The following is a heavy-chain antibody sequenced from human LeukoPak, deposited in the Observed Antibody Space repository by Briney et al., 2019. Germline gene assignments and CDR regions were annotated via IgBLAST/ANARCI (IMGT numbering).Heavy chain of an antibody. CDR3: ARDVSMFIGGGDS. J-gene: IGHJ4*02. CDR1: GFSFSTFA. V-gene: IGHV3-23*01. D-gene: IGHD3-3*02. Sequence: GGSLRLSCAASGFSFSTFAMTWYRQAPGKGLEWVSTTTDTGGSTHYADAVEGRFTMSSDNSKNTLYLQVNSLRAEDTAMYYCARDVSMFIGGGDSWGRGTLVTVSS. CDR2: TTDTGGST.